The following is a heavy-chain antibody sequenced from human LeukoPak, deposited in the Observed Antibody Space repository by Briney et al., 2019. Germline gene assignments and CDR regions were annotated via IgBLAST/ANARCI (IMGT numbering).Heavy chain of an antibody. D-gene: IGHD6-6*01. CDR3: ARGIAARPFDY. V-gene: IGHV4-34*01. Sequence: SETLSLTCAVYGGSFSGYYWSWIRQPPGKGLEWIGEINHSGSTNYNPSLKSRVTISVDTSKNQFSLKLSSVTAADTAVYYCARGIAARPFDYWGQGALVTVSS. CDR1: GGSFSGYY. J-gene: IGHJ4*02. CDR2: INHSGST.